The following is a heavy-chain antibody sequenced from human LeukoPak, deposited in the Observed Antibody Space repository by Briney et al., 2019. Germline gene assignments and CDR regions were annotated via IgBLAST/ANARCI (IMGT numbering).Heavy chain of an antibody. V-gene: IGHV3-7*01. CDR2: IKQDGSEK. CDR3: AREGYDFWSGYSFYFDY. Sequence: PGGSLRLSCAASGGAIRNSWMSWVRQAPGKGLEWVANIKQDGSEKYYVDSVKGRFTISRGNAKDSLYLQMNSLRAEDTAVYYCAREGYDFWSGYSFYFDYWGQGTLVTVSS. CDR1: GGAIRNSW. J-gene: IGHJ4*02. D-gene: IGHD3-3*01.